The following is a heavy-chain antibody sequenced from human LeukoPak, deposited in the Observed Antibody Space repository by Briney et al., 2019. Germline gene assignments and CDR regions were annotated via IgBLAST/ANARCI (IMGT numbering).Heavy chain of an antibody. V-gene: IGHV3-30*18. CDR3: AKLIYSSGYLDY. Sequence: GGSLRLSCEASGFTFDNYAMSWVRQAPGKGLEWVAVISYDGSNKYYADSVKGRFTISRDNSRNTLYLQMNSLRAEDTAVYYCAKLIYSSGYLDYWGQGTLVTVSS. CDR1: GFTFDNYA. D-gene: IGHD3-22*01. J-gene: IGHJ4*02. CDR2: ISYDGSNK.